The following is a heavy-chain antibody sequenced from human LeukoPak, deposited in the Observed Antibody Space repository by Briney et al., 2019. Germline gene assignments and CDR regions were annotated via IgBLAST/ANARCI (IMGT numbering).Heavy chain of an antibody. CDR3: ARLVAIPDAFDI. D-gene: IGHD2-2*02. CDR1: GYSLSSYW. V-gene: IGHV5-51*01. Sequence: GESLKTSCKVSGYSLSSYWIGWVRQMPGKGLEWMGIIFPGDSDTRYSPSFQGQVTISADKSINTAYLQWSNLKASDTAMYFCARLVAIPDAFDIWGQGTMVTVSS. J-gene: IGHJ3*02. CDR2: IFPGDSDT.